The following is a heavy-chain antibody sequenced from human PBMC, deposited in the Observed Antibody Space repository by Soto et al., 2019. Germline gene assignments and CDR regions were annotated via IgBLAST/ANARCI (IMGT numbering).Heavy chain of an antibody. CDR2: ISYDGSNK. J-gene: IGHJ4*02. V-gene: IGHV3-30-3*01. CDR1: GFTFSSYA. CDR3: ARVWVVVAATDY. Sequence: QVQLVESGGGVVQPGRSLRLSCAASGFTFSSYAMHWVRQAPGKGLEWVAVISYDGSNKYYADSVKGRFTISRDNSKNTLYLQMNSLRAEDTAVYYCARVWVVVAATDYWGQGTLVTVSS. D-gene: IGHD2-15*01.